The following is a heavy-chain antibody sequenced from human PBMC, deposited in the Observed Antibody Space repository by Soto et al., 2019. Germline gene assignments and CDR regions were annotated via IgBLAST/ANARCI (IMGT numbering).Heavy chain of an antibody. CDR3: ARDFFKGNYGPPRYYGMDV. J-gene: IGHJ6*02. D-gene: IGHD1-7*01. CDR2: IKQDGSEK. V-gene: IGHV3-7*01. Sequence: GGSLRLSCAASGFTFSSYWMSWVRQAPGKGLEWVANIKQDGSEKYYVDSVKGRFTISRDNAKNSLYLQMNSLRAEDTAVYYCARDFFKGNYGPPRYYGMDVWGQGTTVTVSS. CDR1: GFTFSSYW.